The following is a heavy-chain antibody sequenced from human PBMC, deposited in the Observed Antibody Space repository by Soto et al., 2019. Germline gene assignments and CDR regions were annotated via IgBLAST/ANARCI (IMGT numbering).Heavy chain of an antibody. J-gene: IGHJ4*02. CDR1: GGSISTYY. CDR2: IYYSGGT. CDR3: ARDEDAFDY. Sequence: LALTCTVSGGSISTYYWSWIRQPPGKGLEWIGYIYYSGGTNYNPSLKSRVTISVDTSKNQFSLKLTSVTAADTAVYYCARDEDAFDYWGLGTLVTV. V-gene: IGHV4-59*01.